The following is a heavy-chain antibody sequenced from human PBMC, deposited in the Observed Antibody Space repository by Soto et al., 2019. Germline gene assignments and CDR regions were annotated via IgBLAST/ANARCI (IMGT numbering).Heavy chain of an antibody. Sequence: EVQLVQSRAEVKQPGESLKTSCQGSGYSFTSHWIIWVRQMPGQGLEWMGIIYPSDSDTRYSPSFQGQVTISADKSISTAYLQWSSLKASDTAMYYCARAWCSGGSCYSGYWGQGTLVTVSS. CDR1: GYSFTSHW. D-gene: IGHD2-15*01. CDR2: IYPSDSDT. J-gene: IGHJ4*02. CDR3: ARAWCSGGSCYSGY. V-gene: IGHV5-51*03.